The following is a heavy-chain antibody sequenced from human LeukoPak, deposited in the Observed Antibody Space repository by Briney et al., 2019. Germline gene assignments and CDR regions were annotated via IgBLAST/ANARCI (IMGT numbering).Heavy chain of an antibody. CDR2: ISYDGSNK. CDR1: GFTFSSYA. V-gene: IGHV3-30-3*01. J-gene: IGHJ3*02. D-gene: IGHD1-26*01. Sequence: GGSLRLSCAASGFTFSSYAMHWVRQAPGKGLEWVAVISYDGSNKYYADSVKGRFTISRDNSKNTLYLQMNSLRAEDTAVYYCARDGEPGAFDIWGQGTMVAVSS. CDR3: ARDGEPGAFDI.